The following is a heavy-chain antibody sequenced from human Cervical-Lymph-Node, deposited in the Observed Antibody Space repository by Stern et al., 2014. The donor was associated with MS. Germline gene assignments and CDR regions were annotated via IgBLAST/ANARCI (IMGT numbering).Heavy chain of an antibody. D-gene: IGHD3-16*01. CDR3: ARGVGDY. Sequence: EVQLVESGGGLVQPGGSLRLSCAASGFNFSSYWMHWVRQFPEKGLFWVSQINRDGSDTSYADSVKCRFSISRDNIRNMLYLRMTSLRAEDTAVYYCARGVGDYWGQGARVTVSS. J-gene: IGHJ4*02. CDR2: INRDGSDT. CDR1: GFNFSSYW. V-gene: IGHV3-74*02.